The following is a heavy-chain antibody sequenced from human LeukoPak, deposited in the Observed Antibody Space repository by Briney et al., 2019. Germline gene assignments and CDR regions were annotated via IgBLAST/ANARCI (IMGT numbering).Heavy chain of an antibody. CDR3: ARRSSTWSFDY. CDR2: IYSSGST. Sequence: SETLSLTCTVSGGSISSYYWSWFRQPPGKGLEWIGYIYSSGSTNYNPSLKSRVTIFVDTSKNQFSLKLSSVTAADTAVYYCARRSSTWSFDYWGQGTLVTVSS. CDR1: GGSISSYY. D-gene: IGHD6-13*01. J-gene: IGHJ4*02. V-gene: IGHV4-59*08.